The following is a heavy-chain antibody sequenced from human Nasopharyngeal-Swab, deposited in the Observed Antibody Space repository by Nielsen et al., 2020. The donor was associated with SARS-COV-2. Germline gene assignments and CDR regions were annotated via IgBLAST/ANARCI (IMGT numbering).Heavy chain of an antibody. Sequence: GESLKISCAASGFSFSSYSINWVRQAPGKGLEWVSSINSGSNYIFYADSVKGRFTISRDNAKNSVYLQMNSLRAEDTAVYYCARDVGTDVETVATTDSDGLDIWGLGTMVTVSS. CDR2: INSGSNYI. CDR1: GFSFSSYS. D-gene: IGHD5-12*01. V-gene: IGHV3-21*01. J-gene: IGHJ3*02. CDR3: ARDVGTDVETVATTDSDGLDI.